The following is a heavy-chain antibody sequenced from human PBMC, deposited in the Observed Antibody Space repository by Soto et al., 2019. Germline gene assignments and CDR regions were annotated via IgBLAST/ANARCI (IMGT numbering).Heavy chain of an antibody. D-gene: IGHD1-7*01. V-gene: IGHV4-4*02. CDR1: GGSFTSNNW. CDR2: IYRTGST. J-gene: IGHJ4*02. CDR3: ASRDPGTSVDY. Sequence: SETLSLTCAVPGGSFTSNNWWTWVRQPPGQGLEWIGEIYRTGSTNYNPSLKGRVTISLDKSENQFSLKVTSLTAADTAVYYCASRDPGTSVDYWGQGTLVTSPQ.